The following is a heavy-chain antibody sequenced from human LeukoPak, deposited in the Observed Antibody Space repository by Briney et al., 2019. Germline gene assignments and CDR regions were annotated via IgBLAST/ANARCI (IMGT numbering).Heavy chain of an antibody. J-gene: IGHJ4*02. D-gene: IGHD3-22*01. CDR3: ARGGSYFDISGYYIY. CDR2: IYSGGSS. V-gene: IGHV3-66*01. CDR1: GFTVSSNY. Sequence: GSLRLSCAASGFTVSSNYMSWVRQAPGKGLEWVSVIYSGGSSYYADSVKGRFTISRDDSKNTLYLQMNSLRAEDTAVYYCARGGSYFDISGYYIYWGQGTLVTVSS.